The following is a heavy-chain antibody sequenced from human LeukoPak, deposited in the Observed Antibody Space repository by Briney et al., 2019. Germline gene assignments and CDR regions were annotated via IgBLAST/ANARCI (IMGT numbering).Heavy chain of an antibody. CDR3: ARDVVGSLDY. V-gene: IGHV3-7*01. J-gene: IGHJ4*02. CDR2: IKGDESAR. CDR1: GFTFRTYW. D-gene: IGHD1-26*01. Sequence: GGSLRLSCAASGFTFRTYWMAWVRQAPGRRLEWVANIKGDESARHQADSVKGRFTISRDNAQNSVYLQISSLRGEDTAVYYCARDVVGSLDYWGQGTLVTVSS.